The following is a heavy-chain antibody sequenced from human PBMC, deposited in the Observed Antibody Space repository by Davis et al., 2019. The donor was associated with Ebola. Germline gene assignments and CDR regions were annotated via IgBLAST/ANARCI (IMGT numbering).Heavy chain of an antibody. CDR1: GGSFSGYY. J-gene: IGHJ5*02. D-gene: IGHD2-15*01. V-gene: IGHV4-34*01. CDR3: ARIVWWYRRFDP. CDR2: INHSGST. Sequence: MPSETLSLTCVVYGGSFSGYYWSWIRQPPGKGLEWIGEINHSGSTNYNPSLKSRVTISVETSKNQFSLKLSSVTAADTAVYYCARIVWWYRRFDPWGQGTLVTVSS.